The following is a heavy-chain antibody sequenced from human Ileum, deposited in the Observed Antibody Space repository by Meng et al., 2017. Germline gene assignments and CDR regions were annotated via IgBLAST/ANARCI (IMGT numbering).Heavy chain of an antibody. J-gene: IGHJ4*02. CDR2: MYFSGST. Sequence: QVQMQESGPGLVRPSETLSLTCTISGGSVNTGSYYWSWIRQHPGKGLEWIGYMYFSGSTKYNASLKSRVSISVDTSKKQFSLNLTSVTAADTAVYYCARGHYDKYFDSWGQGTLVTVSS. CDR3: ARGHYDKYFDS. D-gene: IGHD3-22*01. CDR1: GGSVNTGSYY. V-gene: IGHV4-61*01.